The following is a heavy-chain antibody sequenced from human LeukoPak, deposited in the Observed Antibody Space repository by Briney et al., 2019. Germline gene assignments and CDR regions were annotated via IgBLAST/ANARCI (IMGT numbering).Heavy chain of an antibody. Sequence: GASVKVSCKASGYTFIAYYLHWVRQAPGQGLEWMGWVNPASGGTNYAQKFQGRVTMTRDTSISTAYMELSRLRSDDTAVYYCARVRDIAAAAQNWFDPWGQGTLVTVSS. CDR3: ARVRDIAAAAQNWFDP. D-gene: IGHD6-13*01. V-gene: IGHV1-2*02. J-gene: IGHJ5*02. CDR2: VNPASGGT. CDR1: GYTFIAYY.